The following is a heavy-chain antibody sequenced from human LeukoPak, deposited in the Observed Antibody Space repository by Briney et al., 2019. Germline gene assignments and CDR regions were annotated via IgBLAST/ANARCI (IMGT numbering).Heavy chain of an antibody. V-gene: IGHV4-34*01. CDR1: GGSFSGYY. CDR2: INHSGST. Sequence: SETLSLTCAVYGGSFSGYYWSWIRQPPGKGLEWIGGINHSGSTNYNPSLKSRVTISVDTSKNQFSLKLSSVTAADTAVYYCARARGRVSSSSTYYYYYGMDVWGQGTTVTVSS. D-gene: IGHD6-13*01. J-gene: IGHJ6*02. CDR3: ARARGRVSSSSTYYYYYGMDV.